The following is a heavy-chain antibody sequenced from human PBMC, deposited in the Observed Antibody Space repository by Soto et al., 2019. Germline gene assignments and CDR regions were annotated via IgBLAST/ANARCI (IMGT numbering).Heavy chain of an antibody. J-gene: IGHJ4*02. V-gene: IGHV1-69*13. D-gene: IGHD5-12*01. CDR3: AADQSGYDYGVCDY. CDR2: IIPIFGTA. Sequence: SVKVSCKASGGTFSSYAISWVRQAPGQGLEWMGGIIPIFGTANYAQKVQGRVTITADESTSTAYMELSSLRSEDTAVYCCAADQSGYDYGVCDYWGQGTLVTVCS. CDR1: GGTFSSYA.